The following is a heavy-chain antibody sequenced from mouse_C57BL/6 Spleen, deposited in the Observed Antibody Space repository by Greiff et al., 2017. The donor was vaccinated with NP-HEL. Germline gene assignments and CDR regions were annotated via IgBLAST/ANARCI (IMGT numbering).Heavy chain of an antibody. CDR1: GYTFTSYW. V-gene: IGHV1-55*01. CDR3: ARSDDGYLWFAY. J-gene: IGHJ3*01. Sequence: QVQLQQPGAELVKPGASVKMSCKASGYTFTSYWITWVKQRPGQGLEWIGDIYPGSGSTNYNEKFKSKATLTVDTSSSTAYMQLSSLTSEDSAVYYWARSDDGYLWFAYWGQGTLVTVSA. CDR2: IYPGSGST. D-gene: IGHD2-3*01.